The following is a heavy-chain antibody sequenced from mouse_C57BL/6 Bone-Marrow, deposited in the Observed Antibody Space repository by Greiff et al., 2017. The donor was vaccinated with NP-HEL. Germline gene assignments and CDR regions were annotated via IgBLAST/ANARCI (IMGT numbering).Heavy chain of an antibody. CDR1: GFTFSDYG. CDR2: ISSGSSTI. J-gene: IGHJ3*01. D-gene: IGHD2-4*01. Sequence: DVKLVESGGGLVKPGGSLKLSCAASGFTFSDYGMHWVRQAPEKGLEWVAYISSGSSTIYYADTVKGRFTISRDNAKNTLFLQMTSLRSEDTAMYYCARRIYYDYGGFAYWGQGTLVTVSA. CDR3: ARRIYYDYGGFAY. V-gene: IGHV5-17*01.